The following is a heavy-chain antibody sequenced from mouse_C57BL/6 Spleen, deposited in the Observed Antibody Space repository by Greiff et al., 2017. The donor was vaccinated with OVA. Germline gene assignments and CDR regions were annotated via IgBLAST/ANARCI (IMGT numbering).Heavy chain of an antibody. CDR3: ARGYYSKRVGYYFDY. CDR2: IDPEDGET. J-gene: IGHJ2*01. CDR1: GFNIKDYY. D-gene: IGHD2-5*01. V-gene: IGHV14-2*01. Sequence: EVQLQQSGAELVKPGASVKLSCTASGFNIKDYYMHWVKQRTEQGLEWIGRIDPEDGETKYAPQFQGKATITADTSSNTAYLQLSSLTSEDTAVYYCARGYYSKRVGYYFDYWGQGTTLTVSS.